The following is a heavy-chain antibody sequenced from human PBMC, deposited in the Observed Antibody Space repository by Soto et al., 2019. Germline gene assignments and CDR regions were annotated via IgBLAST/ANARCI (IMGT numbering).Heavy chain of an antibody. V-gene: IGHV3-33*03. J-gene: IGHJ4*02. Sequence: QAQLVESGGGVVQPGTSLRLSCAASGFTISTHGMQCVRQAPGKGLEWLANIWYDGSNKFYAESVKGRFSISKDNSKNTLYLQMSSLRAEDTAVYYCAAATTWNFHFPYWGQGTQVTVSS. D-gene: IGHD1-7*01. CDR3: AAATTWNFHFPY. CDR2: IWYDGSNK. CDR1: GFTISTHG.